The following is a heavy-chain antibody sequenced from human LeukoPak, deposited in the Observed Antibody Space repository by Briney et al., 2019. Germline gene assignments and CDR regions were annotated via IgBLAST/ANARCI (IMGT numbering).Heavy chain of an antibody. V-gene: IGHV6-1*01. CDR3: AVASLVVAGWFDP. J-gene: IGHJ5*02. Sequence: SQTLSLTCAISGDSVSSNSAAWTWIRQSPSRGLEWLGRTYYRSKWYNDYAVSVKSRITINPDTSKNQFSLQLNSVTPEDTAVYYCAVASLVVAGWFDPWGQGTLVTVSS. CDR1: GDSVSSNSAA. CDR2: TYYRSKWYN. D-gene: IGHD6-19*01.